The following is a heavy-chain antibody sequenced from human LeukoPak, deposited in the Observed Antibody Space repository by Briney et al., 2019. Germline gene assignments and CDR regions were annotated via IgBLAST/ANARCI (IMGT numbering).Heavy chain of an antibody. J-gene: IGHJ4*02. CDR1: GYTLTGYY. V-gene: IGHV1-2*02. D-gene: IGHD3-3*01. CDR3: ARYGASGYLADY. Sequence: VASVKVSCKASGYTLTGYYMQWVRQAPGQGREWMGWINPKSGGTNYAQKFQGRVTMTRDTSISTAYMELSRLGSDDTAVYYCARYGASGYLADYWGQGTLVTVSS. CDR2: INPKSGGT.